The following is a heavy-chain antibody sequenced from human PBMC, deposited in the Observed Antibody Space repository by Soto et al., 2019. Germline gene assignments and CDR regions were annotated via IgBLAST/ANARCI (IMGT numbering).Heavy chain of an antibody. CDR2: ISSSGSTI. Sequence: GGSLRLSCAASGFTFSDYYMSWIRQAPGKGLEWVSYISSSGSTIYYADSVKGRFTISRDNAKNSLYLQMNSLRAEDTAVYYCARDREGQLLYAEVFDYWGQGTLVTVSS. V-gene: IGHV3-11*01. CDR3: ARDREGQLLYAEVFDY. J-gene: IGHJ4*02. D-gene: IGHD2-2*01. CDR1: GFTFSDYY.